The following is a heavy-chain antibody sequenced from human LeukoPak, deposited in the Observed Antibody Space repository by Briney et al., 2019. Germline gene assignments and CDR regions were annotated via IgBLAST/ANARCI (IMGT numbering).Heavy chain of an antibody. V-gene: IGHV1-8*01. J-gene: IGHJ4*02. CDR3: TRAPVPGNY. CDR1: GYTFTTYD. CDR2: MNPHSGNT. Sequence: ASVKDSCKASGYTFTTYDINWVRQASGQGPEWMGWMNPHSGNTGYAQKFQGRVTMTRDTSINTAYMELSSLTSDDTAVYYCTRAPVPGNYWGQGTLVTVSS. D-gene: IGHD3-10*01.